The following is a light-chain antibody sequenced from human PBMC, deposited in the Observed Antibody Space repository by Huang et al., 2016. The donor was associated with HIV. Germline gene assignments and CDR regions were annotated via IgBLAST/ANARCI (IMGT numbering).Light chain of an antibody. J-gene: IGKJ2*01. CDR1: QSVSSSY. V-gene: IGKV3-20*01. Sequence: EIVLTQSLGTLALSPGERATLFCRASQSVSSSYLAWYQQKPGQAPRLIIYGASSRTTDSPGRFSGSRSGTDFTLNIRRLEPEDFAVYYCQQYGSSPPYTFGEGTKQEIK. CDR2: GAS. CDR3: QQYGSSPPYT.